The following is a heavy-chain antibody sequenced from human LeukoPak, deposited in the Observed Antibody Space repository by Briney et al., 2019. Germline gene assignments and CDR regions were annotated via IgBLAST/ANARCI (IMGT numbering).Heavy chain of an antibody. Sequence: PGGSLRLSCAASGFTFSSYEMNWVRQAPGKGLEWVPYISSSGSTIYYADSVKGRFTISRDNAKNSLYLQMNSLRAEDTAVYYCAREVGDGYNYAFFDYWGQGTLVTVSS. CDR2: ISSSGSTI. CDR1: GFTFSSYE. V-gene: IGHV3-48*03. J-gene: IGHJ4*02. D-gene: IGHD5-24*01. CDR3: AREVGDGYNYAFFDY.